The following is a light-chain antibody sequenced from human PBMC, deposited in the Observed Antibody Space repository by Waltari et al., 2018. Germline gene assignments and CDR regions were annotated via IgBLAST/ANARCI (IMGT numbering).Light chain of an antibody. Sequence: QMPQFPSTLPASVGDTATITCRTSQSISNSLAWYQQKPGKAPKLLIYKASTLEGGVPSTFSGSGSGTEFTLTITGLQPDDLATYYCQQYDTSPWTFGQGTKVEIK. CDR1: QSISNS. V-gene: IGKV1-5*03. J-gene: IGKJ1*01. CDR3: QQYDTSPWT. CDR2: KAS.